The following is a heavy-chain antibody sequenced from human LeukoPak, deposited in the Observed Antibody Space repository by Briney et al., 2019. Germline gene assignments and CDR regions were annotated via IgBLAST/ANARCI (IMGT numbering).Heavy chain of an antibody. CDR2: ISRNSSTI. D-gene: IGHD3-9*01. J-gene: IGHJ6*02. CDR1: GFIFSNYN. CDR3: ARGRDNYYFGMDV. Sequence: GSLRLSCAASGFIFSNYNINWVRQAPGEGLEWVSYISRNSSTIYYADSVKGRFTISRDNAKNSLYLQMNSLRAEDTAVYYCARGRDNYYFGMDVWGQGTTVTVSS. V-gene: IGHV3-48*01.